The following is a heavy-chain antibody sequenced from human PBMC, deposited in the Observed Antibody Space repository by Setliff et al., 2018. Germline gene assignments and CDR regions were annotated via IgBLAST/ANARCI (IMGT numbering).Heavy chain of an antibody. CDR1: GSTFSAYG. Sequence: GGSLRLSCAASGSTFSAYGFHWVRQAPGKGLEWVAFIRYDDSNRYYADSVKGRFTISRDNAKNSLYLQMNSLRAEDTAVYYCASHEPWLWNAFDIWGQGTMVTVSS. CDR2: IRYDDSNR. V-gene: IGHV3-30*02. D-gene: IGHD6-19*01. J-gene: IGHJ3*02. CDR3: ASHEPWLWNAFDI.